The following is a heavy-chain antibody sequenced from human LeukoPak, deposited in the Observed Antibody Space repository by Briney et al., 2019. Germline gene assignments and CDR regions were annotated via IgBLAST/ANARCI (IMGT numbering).Heavy chain of an antibody. J-gene: IGHJ4*02. Sequence: GGSLRLSCAASGFTFSSYAMSWVRQAPGKGLEWVSAISGSGGSTYYADSVKGRFTISRDNSKNTLYLQMNSLRAEDTAVYYCAKLPRGYSYGPLDYWGQGTLVTVSS. CDR1: GFTFSSYA. CDR2: ISGSGGST. CDR3: AKLPRGYSYGPLDY. V-gene: IGHV3-23*01. D-gene: IGHD5-18*01.